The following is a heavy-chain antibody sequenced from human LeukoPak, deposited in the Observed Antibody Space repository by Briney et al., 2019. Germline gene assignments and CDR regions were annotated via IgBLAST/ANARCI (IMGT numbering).Heavy chain of an antibody. CDR2: VSSSSAI. CDR1: GFTFSSYS. D-gene: IGHD5-12*01. CDR3: ARDRVGYPKYYFDY. V-gene: IGHV3-48*02. J-gene: IGHJ4*02. Sequence: GGSLRLSCAASGFTFSSYSMNWVRQARGRGLEGVSYVSSSSAIYYADSVKGRLTISRENAKSSLYMQMNSLTDDDTAVYYCARDRVGYPKYYFDYWGQGTLVTVSS.